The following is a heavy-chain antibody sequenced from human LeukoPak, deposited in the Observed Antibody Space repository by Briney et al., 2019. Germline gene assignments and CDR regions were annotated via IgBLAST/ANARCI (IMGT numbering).Heavy chain of an antibody. D-gene: IGHD6-19*01. Sequence: PSETLSLTCAVYGGSFSGYYWSWIRQPPGKGLEWIGEINHSGSTNYNPSLKSRVTISVDTSKNQSSLKLSSVTAADTAVYYCARPGGWYRYYFDYWGQGTLVTVPS. V-gene: IGHV4-34*01. CDR2: INHSGST. J-gene: IGHJ4*02. CDR1: GGSFSGYY. CDR3: ARPGGWYRYYFDY.